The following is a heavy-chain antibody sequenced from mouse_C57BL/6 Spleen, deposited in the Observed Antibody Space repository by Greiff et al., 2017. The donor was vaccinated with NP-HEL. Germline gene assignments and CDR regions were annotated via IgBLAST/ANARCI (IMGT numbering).Heavy chain of an antibody. V-gene: IGHV1-54*01. CDR3: ARFPLRSLYFDV. CDR1: GYAFTNYL. D-gene: IGHD1-1*01. J-gene: IGHJ1*03. Sequence: QVQLQQSGAELVRPGTSVKVSCKASGYAFTNYLIEWVKQRPGQGLEWIGVINPGSGGTNYNEKFKGKATLTADKSSSTAYMQLSSLTSEDSAVYYCARFPLRSLYFDVWGTGTTVTVSS. CDR2: INPGSGGT.